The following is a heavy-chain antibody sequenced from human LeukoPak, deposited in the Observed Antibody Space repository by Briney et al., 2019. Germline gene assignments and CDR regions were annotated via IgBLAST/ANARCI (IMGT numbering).Heavy chain of an antibody. J-gene: IGHJ5*02. CDR3: ARQGRYCSSTSCLGSWFDP. CDR1: GYSFTSYW. D-gene: IGHD2-2*01. V-gene: IGHV5-51*01. Sequence: GESLKISCKGSGYSFTSYWIGWVPQMPGKGLEWMGIIYPGDSDTRYSPSFQGQVTISADKSISTAYLQWSSLKASDTAMYYCARQGRYCSSTSCLGSWFDPWGQGTLVTVSS. CDR2: IYPGDSDT.